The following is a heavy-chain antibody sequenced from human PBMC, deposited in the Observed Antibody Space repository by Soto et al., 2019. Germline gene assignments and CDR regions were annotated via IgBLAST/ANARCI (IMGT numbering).Heavy chain of an antibody. J-gene: IGHJ5*02. CDR2: IYHSGST. V-gene: IGHV4-4*02. D-gene: IGHD2-15*01. CDR1: SGSISSSNW. CDR3: ARVDCSGGSCYPGWFDP. Sequence: QVQLQESGPGLVKPSGTLSLTCAVSSGSISSSNWWSWVRQPPGKGLEWIGEIYHSGSTNYNPSLKSRVTIAVDKSKNQFSLKLSSVTAADTAVYYCARVDCSGGSCYPGWFDPWGQGTLVTVSS.